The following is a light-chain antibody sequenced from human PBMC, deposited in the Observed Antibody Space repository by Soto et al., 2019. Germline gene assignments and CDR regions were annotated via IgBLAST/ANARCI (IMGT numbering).Light chain of an antibody. Sequence: DIQMTQSPSTLSASVGDRVTITCRASQSISSWLAWYQQKPGKAPKLLIYKASSLESGVPSSFSGSGSGTEFTLTISSLQPDDFATYYCKQYNSYWTFGQGTKVEIK. J-gene: IGKJ1*01. CDR3: KQYNSYWT. CDR2: KAS. V-gene: IGKV1-5*03. CDR1: QSISSW.